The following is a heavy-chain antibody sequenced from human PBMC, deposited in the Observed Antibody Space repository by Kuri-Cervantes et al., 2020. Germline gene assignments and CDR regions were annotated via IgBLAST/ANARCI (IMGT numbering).Heavy chain of an antibody. D-gene: IGHD1-26*01. J-gene: IGHJ5*02. CDR3: ARRGSGKSNNNWFDP. V-gene: IGHV5-51*01. CDR1: GYSFSSYW. Sequence: GGSLRLSCKGSGYSFSSYWVAWVRQMPGEGLEWMGIIDPTDSDTRYSPSFQGQVTISADKSISTAYLQWSSLKASDTAMYYCARRGSGKSNNNWFDPWGQGTLVTVSS. CDR2: IDPTDSDT.